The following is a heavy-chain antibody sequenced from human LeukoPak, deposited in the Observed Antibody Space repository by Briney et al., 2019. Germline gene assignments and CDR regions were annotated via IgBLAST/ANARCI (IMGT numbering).Heavy chain of an antibody. D-gene: IGHD1-26*01. Sequence: PSETLSLTCAVYGGSFSGYYWSWIRQPPGKGLEWIGEINHSGSTNYNPSLKSRVTISVDTSENQFSLKLSSVTAADTAVYYCARARRVGATVGFDYWGQGTLVTVSS. J-gene: IGHJ4*02. CDR2: INHSGST. CDR1: GGSFSGYY. V-gene: IGHV4-34*01. CDR3: ARARRVGATVGFDY.